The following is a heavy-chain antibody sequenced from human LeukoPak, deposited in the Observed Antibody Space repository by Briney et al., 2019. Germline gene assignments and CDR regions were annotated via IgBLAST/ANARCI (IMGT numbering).Heavy chain of an antibody. CDR3: TRLPAAIPYYYYYMDV. V-gene: IGHV3-73*01. D-gene: IGHD2-2*02. Sequence: PGGSLRLSCAASGFTFSGSAMHWVRQASGEGLEWVGRIRSKANSYATAYAASVKGRFTISRDDSKNTAYLQMNSLKTEDTAVYYCTRLPAAIPYYYYYMDVWGKGTTVTVSS. J-gene: IGHJ6*03. CDR2: IRSKANSYAT. CDR1: GFTFSGSA.